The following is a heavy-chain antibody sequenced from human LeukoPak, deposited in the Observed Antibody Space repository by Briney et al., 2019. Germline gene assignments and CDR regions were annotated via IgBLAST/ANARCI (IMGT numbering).Heavy chain of an antibody. CDR1: GGSFSGYY. J-gene: IGHJ4*02. D-gene: IGHD2-2*02. Sequence: SETLSLTCAVYGGSFSGYYWSWIRQPPGKGLEWIGEINYSGSTNYNPSLKSRVTISVDTSKNQFSLKLSSVTAADTAVYYCATHCSSTSCYRRGEFDYWGQGTLVTVSS. CDR3: ATHCSSTSCYRRGEFDY. V-gene: IGHV4-34*01. CDR2: INYSGST.